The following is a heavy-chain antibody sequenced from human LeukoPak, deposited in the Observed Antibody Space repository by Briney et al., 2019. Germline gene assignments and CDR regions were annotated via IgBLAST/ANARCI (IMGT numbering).Heavy chain of an antibody. J-gene: IGHJ5*02. CDR1: GGSFSGYY. CDR3: ARGRSGGSFRALSQTSNWFDP. V-gene: IGHV4-34*01. CDR2: INHSGST. D-gene: IGHD2-15*01. Sequence: PSETLSLTCAVYGGSFSGYYWSWIRQPPGKGLEWIGEINHSGSTNYNPSLKSRVTISVDTSKNQFSLKLSSVTAADTAVYYCARGRSGGSFRALSQTSNWFDPWGQGTLVTVSS.